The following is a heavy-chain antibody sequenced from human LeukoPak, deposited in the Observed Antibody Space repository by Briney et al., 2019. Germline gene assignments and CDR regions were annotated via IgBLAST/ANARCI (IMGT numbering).Heavy chain of an antibody. CDR1: GSIFSSSA. V-gene: IGHV3-30-3*01. D-gene: IGHD6-6*01. Sequence: PGGSLRLSCAASGSIFSSSAMHWVRQAPGKGLEWVAGISSDGTKKYYADSVKGRVSISRDNSKSTQSLQMSSLRVDDTAIYYCARKFVDWGQGIVVTVSS. CDR3: ARKFVD. J-gene: IGHJ4*02. CDR2: ISSDGTKK.